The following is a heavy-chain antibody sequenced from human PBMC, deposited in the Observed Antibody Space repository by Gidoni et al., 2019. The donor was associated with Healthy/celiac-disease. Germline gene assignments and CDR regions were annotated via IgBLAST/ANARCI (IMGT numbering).Heavy chain of an antibody. CDR1: GGSISGYY. Sequence: QVQLQESGPGLVKPSETLSLTCTVSGGSISGYYWSWIRQPPGKGLEWIGYIHYSGSTNYNPFLKSRVAISVDTSKNQFSLKLSSVTAADTAIYYCARGLRGYNYENFDSWGQGTLVTVSS. CDR3: ARGLRGYNYENFDS. J-gene: IGHJ4*02. D-gene: IGHD5-18*01. CDR2: IHYSGST. V-gene: IGHV4-59*01.